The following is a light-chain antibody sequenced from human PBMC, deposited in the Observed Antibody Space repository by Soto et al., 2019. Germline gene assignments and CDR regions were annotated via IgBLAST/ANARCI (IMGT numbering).Light chain of an antibody. CDR3: SSYAGIFYV. CDR2: EVS. V-gene: IGLV2-8*01. J-gene: IGLJ1*01. Sequence: QSVLTQPPSASGSPGQSVTISCTGTSSDVGGYNYVSWYQQHPGKAPKLMIYEVSKRPSGVPDRSSGSKSGNTASLTVSGLQAEDEADYYCSSYAGIFYVFGTGTKVTVL. CDR1: SSDVGGYNY.